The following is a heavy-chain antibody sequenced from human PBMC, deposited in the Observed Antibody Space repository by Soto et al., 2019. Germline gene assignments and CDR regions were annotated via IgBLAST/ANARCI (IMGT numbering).Heavy chain of an antibody. CDR1: GASISSNSFS. CDR3: ARGPYSSSPRNWFDP. CDR2: IYYDGST. D-gene: IGHD6-13*01. Sequence: PSGPLSLPWAVSGASISSNSFSRAWLRQPPGKGLESIANIYYDGSTYYNPSLKSRVTISVDTSKNQFSLKLSSVTAADTAVYYCARGPYSSSPRNWFDPWGQG. J-gene: IGHJ5*02. V-gene: IGHV4-39*07.